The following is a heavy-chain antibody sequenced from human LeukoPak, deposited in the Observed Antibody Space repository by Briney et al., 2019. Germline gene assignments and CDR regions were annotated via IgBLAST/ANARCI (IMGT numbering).Heavy chain of an antibody. CDR3: AKIDGLRYFDWLSPGLDFDY. CDR1: GFTFSSYA. CDR2: ISGSGGST. D-gene: IGHD3-9*01. V-gene: IGHV3-23*01. Sequence: PGGSLRLSCAASGFTFSSYAMSWVRQAPGKGLEWVSAISGSGGSTYYADSVKGRFTISRDNSKNTLYLQMNSLRAEDTAVYYCAKIDGLRYFDWLSPGLDFDYWGQGTLVTVSS. J-gene: IGHJ4*02.